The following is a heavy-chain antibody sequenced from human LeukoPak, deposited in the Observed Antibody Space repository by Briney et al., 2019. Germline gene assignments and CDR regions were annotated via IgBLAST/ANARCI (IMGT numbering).Heavy chain of an antibody. V-gene: IGHV3-30*02. CDR1: GFTFSNYG. J-gene: IGHJ4*02. CDR2: IRYDGSDK. D-gene: IGHD4-23*01. CDR3: AKSLDYGGNRARLDF. Sequence: PGGSLRLSCAASGFTFSNYGMDWVRQAPGKGLEGVAFIRYDGSDKYYVDSVKGRFTVSRDNSKNTLYLQMNSLRVDDTAVYYCAKSLDYGGNRARLDFWGQGTLATVSS.